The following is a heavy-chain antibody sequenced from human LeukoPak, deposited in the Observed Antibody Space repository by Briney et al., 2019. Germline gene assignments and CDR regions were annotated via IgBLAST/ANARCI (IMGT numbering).Heavy chain of an antibody. CDR1: GYTFTSYG. V-gene: IGHV1-18*01. CDR3: ARDAYYRYCSSTSCLGWFDP. D-gene: IGHD2-2*01. J-gene: IGHJ5*02. CDR2: ISAYNGNT. Sequence: ASVKVSCKASGYTFTSYGISWVRRAPGQGLEWMGWISAYNGNTNYAQKLQGRVTMTTDTSTSTAYMGLRSLRSDDTAVYYCARDAYYRYCSSTSCLGWFDPWGQGTLITVSS.